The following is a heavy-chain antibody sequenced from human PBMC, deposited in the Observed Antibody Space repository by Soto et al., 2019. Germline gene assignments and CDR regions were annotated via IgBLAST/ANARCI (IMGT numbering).Heavy chain of an antibody. D-gene: IGHD1-7*01. Sequence: GGSLRLSCPASGFTLSNYWMHWVRQVPGKGLEWVSYISSSRSNKYYADSVKGRFTISRDNSKNTLYLQMNSLRAEDTAVYYCAKALGTGTTGYYYGMDVWGQGTTVTVSS. CDR3: AKALGTGTTGYYYGMDV. V-gene: IGHV3-21*05. J-gene: IGHJ6*02. CDR2: ISSSRSNK. CDR1: GFTLSNYW.